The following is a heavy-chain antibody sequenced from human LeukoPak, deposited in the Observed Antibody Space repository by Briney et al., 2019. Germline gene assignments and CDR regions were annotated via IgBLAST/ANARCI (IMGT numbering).Heavy chain of an antibody. CDR2: FFPSGST. D-gene: IGHD5-24*01. CDR3: ARGLRDGYSNYWYFDL. J-gene: IGHJ2*01. Sequence: SSETLSRTCTVSGGSITSGTNYWSWIRQPAGKGLEYIGLFFPSGSTNYNPSLRSRVTISVDTSKNQFSLRLSSVTAADTAVYYCARGLRDGYSNYWYFDLWGRGTLVTVSS. V-gene: IGHV4-61*02. CDR1: GGSITSGTNY.